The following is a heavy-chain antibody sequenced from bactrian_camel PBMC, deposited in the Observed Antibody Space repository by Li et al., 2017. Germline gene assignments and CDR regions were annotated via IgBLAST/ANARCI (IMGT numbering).Heavy chain of an antibody. J-gene: IGHJ4*01. D-gene: IGHD4*01. CDR1: GFTASRRC. V-gene: IGHV3S1*01. CDR2: ISSEGMP. CDR3: AKDGDYSDSYNS. Sequence: HVQLVESGGGLVQPGGSLRLSCAASGFTASRRCMGWFRQAPGKAREAVAVISSEGMPRYADSVKGRFTISRDNAKNTLYLQLNSLKTEDTAMYYCAKDGDYSDSYNSWGQGTQVTVS.